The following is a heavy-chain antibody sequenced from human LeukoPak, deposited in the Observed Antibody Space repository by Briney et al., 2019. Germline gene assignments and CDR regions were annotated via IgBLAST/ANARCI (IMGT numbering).Heavy chain of an antibody. Sequence: ASMKVSCKASGYTFTNYGVSWVRQAPGQGLEWMGWISAYNGNTNYAQSLQGRVTMTTDTSTTTAYLELRSLRSDDTAVYYCARGAYCGGDCSLSDAFDIWGQGTMVTVSS. D-gene: IGHD2-21*01. CDR1: GYTFTNYG. CDR3: ARGAYCGGDCSLSDAFDI. V-gene: IGHV1-18*01. J-gene: IGHJ3*02. CDR2: ISAYNGNT.